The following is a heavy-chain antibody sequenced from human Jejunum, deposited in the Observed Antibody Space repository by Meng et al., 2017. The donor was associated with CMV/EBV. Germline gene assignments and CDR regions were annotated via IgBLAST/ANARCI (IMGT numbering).Heavy chain of an antibody. V-gene: IGHV3-20*03. CDR2: INKQGGST. CDR1: FDDYG. Sequence: FDDYGMSWVRQVPGKGLEWVSGINKQGGSTGYADSVEGRFTISRDNAKNSLYLQMNSLRAEDTALYYCARHYYASGSYPTSGMDVWGQGTTVTVSS. J-gene: IGHJ6*02. D-gene: IGHD3-10*01. CDR3: ARHYYASGSYPTSGMDV.